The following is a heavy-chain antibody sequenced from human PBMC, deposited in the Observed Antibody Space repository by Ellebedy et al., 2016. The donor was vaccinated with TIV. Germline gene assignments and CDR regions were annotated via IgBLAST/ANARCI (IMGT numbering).Heavy chain of an antibody. CDR1: GGSITNHIYH. Sequence: MPSETLSLTCNVSGGSITNHIYHWAWIRQPPGKRLEWIGNIFYGGTTYYNPSLKTRLTISVDASENQLSLRLTSVTAADTAVYYCAKGEGYRGGWWSPSDYWGQGVLVTVSS. CDR2: IFYGGTT. D-gene: IGHD6-19*01. V-gene: IGHV4-39*07. CDR3: AKGEGYRGGWWSPSDY. J-gene: IGHJ4*02.